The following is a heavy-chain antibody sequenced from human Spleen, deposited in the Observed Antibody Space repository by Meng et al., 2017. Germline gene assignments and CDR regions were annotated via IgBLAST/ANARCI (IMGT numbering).Heavy chain of an antibody. Sequence: QVQLVQSGAEVKKPGASAKVSCKASGYTFSNYAMHWVRQAPGQRPEWMGWINTDNGNTKYSQKFQGRVTFSRDTSASTASMELSSLTSEDTAVYYCARVWITEMANFDYWGQGTLVTVYS. CDR3: ARVWITEMANFDY. V-gene: IGHV1-3*04. J-gene: IGHJ4*02. CDR1: GYTFSNYA. CDR2: INTDNGNT. D-gene: IGHD5-24*01.